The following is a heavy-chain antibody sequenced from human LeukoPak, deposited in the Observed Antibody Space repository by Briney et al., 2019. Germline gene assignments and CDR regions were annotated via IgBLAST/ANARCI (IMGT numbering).Heavy chain of an antibody. CDR3: ARDSGGPSSSGHEGPP. V-gene: IGHV3-11*06. J-gene: IGHJ5*02. CDR1: GFSFNYYY. CDR2: ISSGGSHT. Sequence: GGSLRLSCAASGFSFNYYYMSWIRQAPGKGLEWISFISSGGSHTNYAASVKGRFTISRDNAKSSLYLQMNSLRVEDTAVYYCARDSGGPSSSGHEGPPWGQGTLVTVSS. D-gene: IGHD6-13*01.